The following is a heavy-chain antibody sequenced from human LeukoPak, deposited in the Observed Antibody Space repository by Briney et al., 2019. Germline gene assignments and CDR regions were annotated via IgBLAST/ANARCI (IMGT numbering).Heavy chain of an antibody. CDR2: IWYDGSNK. CDR3: ARVSGYSGTWYVDY. D-gene: IGHD6-13*01. V-gene: IGHV3-33*01. CDR1: GFTFSSYG. J-gene: IGHJ4*02. Sequence: GGSLRLSCAASGFTFSSYGMHWVRQAPGKGLEWVAVIWYDGSNKYYADSVKGRFTISRDNSKNTLYLQMNSLRAEDTAVYYCARVSGYSGTWYVDYWGQGTLVTVSS.